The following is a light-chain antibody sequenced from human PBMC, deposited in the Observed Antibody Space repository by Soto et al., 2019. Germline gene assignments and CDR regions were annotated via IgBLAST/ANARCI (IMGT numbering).Light chain of an antibody. J-gene: IGKJ1*01. CDR2: GAS. Sequence: EIVMTQTRASLSVSPGEGATLSCRASQSVSSNLAWYQRKPGQAPRLLIYGASTRATGIPARFSGSGSGTEFTLTISSMQSEDFAVYYCQQYNNWPQTFGQGTKVDIK. CDR1: QSVSSN. V-gene: IGKV3-15*01. CDR3: QQYNNWPQT.